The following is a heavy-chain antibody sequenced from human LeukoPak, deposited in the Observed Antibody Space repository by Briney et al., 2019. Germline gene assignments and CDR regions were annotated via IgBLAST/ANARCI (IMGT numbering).Heavy chain of an antibody. Sequence: GRSLRLSCAASGFTFSSYGMHWVRQAPGKGREWVAVISYDGSNKYYADSVKGRFTISRDNSKNTLYLQMNSLRAEDTAVYYCAKSRGYYDSSGYYDFDYWGQGTLVTVSS. CDR2: ISYDGSNK. V-gene: IGHV3-30*18. J-gene: IGHJ4*02. CDR1: GFTFSSYG. D-gene: IGHD3-22*01. CDR3: AKSRGYYDSSGYYDFDY.